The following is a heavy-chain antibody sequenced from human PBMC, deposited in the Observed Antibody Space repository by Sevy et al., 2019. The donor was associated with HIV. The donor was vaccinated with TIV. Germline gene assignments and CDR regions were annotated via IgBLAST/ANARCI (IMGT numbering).Heavy chain of an antibody. D-gene: IGHD1-1*01. CDR1: GFTFRTYA. CDR3: ALERLSSNVAEYFQN. Sequence: GGSLRLSCAASGFTFRTYAFHWVRQTPGRGLEWVATISYDGSNKYYADSVKGRFTISRDNSKNYLYLQMNSLRAEDTAVYCCALERLSSNVAEYFQNWGQGTLVTVSS. J-gene: IGHJ1*01. V-gene: IGHV3-30-3*01. CDR2: ISYDGSNK.